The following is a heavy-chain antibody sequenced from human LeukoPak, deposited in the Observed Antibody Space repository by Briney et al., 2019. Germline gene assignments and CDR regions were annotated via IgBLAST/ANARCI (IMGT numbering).Heavy chain of an antibody. Sequence: GGSLRLSCAASGFTFSSYNMNWVRQAPGKGLEWVSSISSSSTYIYYADSVKGRFIISRDNAKNSLYLQMNSLRAEDTAVFYCARDPGYSDAFDIWGQGTMDTVSS. CDR2: ISSSSTYI. D-gene: IGHD2-15*01. V-gene: IGHV3-21*01. CDR1: GFTFSSYN. J-gene: IGHJ3*02. CDR3: ARDPGYSDAFDI.